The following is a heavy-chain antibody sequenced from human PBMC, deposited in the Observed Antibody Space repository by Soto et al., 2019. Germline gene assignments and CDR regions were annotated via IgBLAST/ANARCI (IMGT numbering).Heavy chain of an antibody. CDR1: SGSFSGYY. Sequence: PSETLSLTCEVHSGSFSGYYWTWIRQSPGKGLEWIAEINHTGSTNSNPSLRGRVTMSVDASKNHFSLNLSSVTAADTAVYYCARGPRGYVYYHGMDVWGQGTTVTVSS. D-gene: IGHD3-10*01. V-gene: IGHV4-34*01. CDR3: ARGPRGYVYYHGMDV. J-gene: IGHJ6*02. CDR2: INHTGST.